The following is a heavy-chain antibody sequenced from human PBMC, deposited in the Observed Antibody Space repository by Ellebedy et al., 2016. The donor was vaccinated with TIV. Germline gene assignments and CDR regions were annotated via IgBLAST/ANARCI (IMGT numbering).Heavy chain of an antibody. D-gene: IGHD1-14*01. CDR2: IYYTGST. CDR3: ARDLGGTGWFDP. J-gene: IGHJ5*02. CDR1: GGSINNFY. Sequence: PSEILSLTCTVSGGSINNFYWSWIRQPPGKGLEWIGCIYYTGSTTYNPSLKSRVTILVDTSKNQFSLKLSSVTAADTALYYCARDLGGTGWFDPWGQGTLVTVSS. V-gene: IGHV4-59*01.